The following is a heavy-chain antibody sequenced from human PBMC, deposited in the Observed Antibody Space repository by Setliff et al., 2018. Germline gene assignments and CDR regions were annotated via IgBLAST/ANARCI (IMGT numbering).Heavy chain of an antibody. Sequence: ASVKVSCKAFRYTFNDYYIHWVRQTPGQGLEWMGRINPSSGGTDDAQNFLGRVTMTRDTAISTAYMELSRLTSDDTAVYYCARAEYTSSSLYYYMDVWG. V-gene: IGHV1-2*06. D-gene: IGHD6-6*01. J-gene: IGHJ6*03. CDR2: INPSSGGT. CDR1: RYTFNDYY. CDR3: ARAEYTSSSLYYYMDV.